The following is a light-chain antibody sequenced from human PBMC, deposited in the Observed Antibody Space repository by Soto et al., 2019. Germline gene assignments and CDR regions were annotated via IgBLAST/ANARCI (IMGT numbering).Light chain of an antibody. CDR3: SSYTSSSTPYV. CDR2: DVT. V-gene: IGLV2-14*01. J-gene: IGLJ1*01. CDR1: SSDVGGYNY. Sequence: CVLTQPASGSGSPGQSIASSCTGTSSDVGGYNYVSWYQQHPVKAPKLMIYDVTNRPSGVSNRFSGSKSGNTASLTISGLQAEDEADYYCSSYTSSSTPYVFGTGTKVTVL.